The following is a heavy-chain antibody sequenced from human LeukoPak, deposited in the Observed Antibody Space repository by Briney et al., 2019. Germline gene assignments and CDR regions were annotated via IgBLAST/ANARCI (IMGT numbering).Heavy chain of an antibody. CDR2: IYYSGST. V-gene: IGHV4-39*07. CDR1: GGSISSSSYY. D-gene: IGHD6-19*01. Sequence: SETLSLTCTVSGGSISSSSYYWGWIRQPPGKGLEWIGSIYYSGSTYYNPSLKSRVTISVDTSKNQFSLKLSSVTAADTAVYYCARDYSSGWYSFDLWGRGTLVTVSS. J-gene: IGHJ2*01. CDR3: ARDYSSGWYSFDL.